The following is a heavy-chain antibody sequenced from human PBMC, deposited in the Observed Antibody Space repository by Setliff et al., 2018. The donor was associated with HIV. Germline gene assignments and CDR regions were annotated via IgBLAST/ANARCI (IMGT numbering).Heavy chain of an antibody. V-gene: IGHV3-7*01. CDR3: AAVFTGEPGRSLDY. CDR1: GFTFSNYW. CDR2: IKQDGSEI. D-gene: IGHD1-26*01. Sequence: GALRLSCAASGFTFSNYWMDWVRQAPGKGLEWVATIKQDGSEIYYMDSVKGRFTISRDNAKNSQYLLMSDLRAEDTAVYYCAAVFTGEPGRSLDYWGQGTPVTVSS. J-gene: IGHJ4*02.